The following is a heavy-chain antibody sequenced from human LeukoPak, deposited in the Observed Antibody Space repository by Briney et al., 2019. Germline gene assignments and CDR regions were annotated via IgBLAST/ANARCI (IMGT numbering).Heavy chain of an antibody. CDR1: GYTFTGYY. Sequence: ASVKVSCKASGYTFTGYYMHWVRQAPGQGLESMGWINGNSGGTTYAQKFQGRVTMTRDTSISTAYVELSSLRSDDTAVYYCARDAKTVTTTTPCGMDVWGQGTTVTVSS. V-gene: IGHV1-2*02. J-gene: IGHJ6*02. CDR3: ARDAKTVTTTTPCGMDV. CDR2: INGNSGGT. D-gene: IGHD4-17*01.